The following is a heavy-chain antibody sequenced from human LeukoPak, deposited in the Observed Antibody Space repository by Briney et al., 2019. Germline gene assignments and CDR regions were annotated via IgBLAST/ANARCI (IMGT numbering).Heavy chain of an antibody. CDR3: ASLRYDSSAYDHPLPHH. D-gene: IGHD3-22*01. CDR2: INHSGRP. CDR1: GGSFSAYY. Sequence: SEXXSLTCAVYGGSFSAYYWSWLRQPPGKGLEWIGEINHSGRPNYSPSLKSRGTISVDMSKNEFSLRLSSVTAADTAMYYCASLRYDSSAYDHPLPHHWGQGTLVTVSS. V-gene: IGHV4-34*01. J-gene: IGHJ5*02.